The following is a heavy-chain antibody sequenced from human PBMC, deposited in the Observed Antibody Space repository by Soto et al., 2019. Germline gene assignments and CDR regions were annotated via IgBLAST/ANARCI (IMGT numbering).Heavy chain of an antibody. Sequence: QVQLVESGGGVVQPGRSLRLSCAASGFTFNSYGMHWVRQAPGKGLEWVALIWYDGSNKYYADSVKGRFTISRDNSKNTLYLQMNSLRAEDTAVYYCARDFRDKAMFIYYYYYGMDVWGQATTVTVSS. CDR1: GFTFNSYG. D-gene: IGHD5-18*01. V-gene: IGHV3-33*01. CDR3: ARDFRDKAMFIYYYYYGMDV. J-gene: IGHJ6*02. CDR2: IWYDGSNK.